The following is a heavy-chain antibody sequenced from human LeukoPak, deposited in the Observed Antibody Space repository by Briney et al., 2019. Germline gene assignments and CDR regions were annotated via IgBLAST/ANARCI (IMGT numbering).Heavy chain of an antibody. Sequence: GGSLRLSCVASGLTVSSYSMSWVRQAPGKGLEWVSAISGSGVSTYYADSVKGRFTISRDNSKNTLFLQMNSLRAEDTAVYYCAYGSGSYYIDYFDYWGQGTLVTVSS. J-gene: IGHJ4*02. CDR2: ISGSGVST. V-gene: IGHV3-23*01. CDR1: GLTVSSYS. CDR3: AYGSGSYYIDYFDY. D-gene: IGHD3-10*01.